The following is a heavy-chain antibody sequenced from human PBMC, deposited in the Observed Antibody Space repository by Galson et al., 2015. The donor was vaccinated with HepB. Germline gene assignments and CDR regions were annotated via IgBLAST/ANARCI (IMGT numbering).Heavy chain of an antibody. V-gene: IGHV3-53*01. D-gene: IGHD3-9*01. CDR3: ARAGGYFDWLFSYYYYMDV. CDR1: GFTVSSTY. CDR2: IYSGGDT. Sequence: SLRLSCAASGFTVSSTYMSWVRQAPGKGLEWLSVIYSGGDTYYADSVKGRFTISRDNSKNTLYLQMNSLRAEDTALYHCARAGGYFDWLFSYYYYMDVWGKGTTVTVSS. J-gene: IGHJ6*03.